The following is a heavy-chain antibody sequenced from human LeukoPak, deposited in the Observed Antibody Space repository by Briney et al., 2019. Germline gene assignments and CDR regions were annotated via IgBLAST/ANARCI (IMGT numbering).Heavy chain of an antibody. D-gene: IGHD3-22*01. V-gene: IGHV4-4*07. J-gene: IGHJ4*02. Sequence: PSETLSLTCAVSGGSISTYYWSWIRQPAGKGLEWIGRIYASGSINYNPSLKSRVTMSLDTSKNQFSLRLSSATAADTAVYYCAGGERGYYLTWGQGTPVTVSS. CDR2: IYASGSI. CDR1: GGSISTYY. CDR3: AGGERGYYLT.